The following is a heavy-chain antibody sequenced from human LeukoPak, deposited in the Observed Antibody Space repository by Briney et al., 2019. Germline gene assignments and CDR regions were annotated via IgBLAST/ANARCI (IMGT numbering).Heavy chain of an antibody. J-gene: IGHJ4*02. V-gene: IGHV3-23*01. CDR1: GFTSSSYA. D-gene: IGHD2-2*01. Sequence: GGSLRLSCAASGFTSSSYALSWVRQAPGKGLEWVSAISGSGAYTYYADSVKGRFTISRDDSKNTLYLQMNSLRAEDTAIYYCAKGNGCSSSSCYLPQNWGQGTLVTVSS. CDR2: ISGSGAYT. CDR3: AKGNGCSSSSCYLPQN.